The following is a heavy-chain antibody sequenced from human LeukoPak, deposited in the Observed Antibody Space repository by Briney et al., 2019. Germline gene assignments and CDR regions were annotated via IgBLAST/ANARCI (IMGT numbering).Heavy chain of an antibody. D-gene: IGHD2/OR15-2a*01. J-gene: IGHJ4*02. CDR1: GYSISSGYY. Sequence: SETLSLTCTVSGYSISSGYYWSWIRQPPGKGLEWIGEINHSGNTNYNPSLKSRVTISVDTSKNQFSLKLSSVTAADTAVYYCARNSNYWGQGTLVTVSS. CDR2: INHSGNT. CDR3: ARNSNY. V-gene: IGHV4-38-2*02.